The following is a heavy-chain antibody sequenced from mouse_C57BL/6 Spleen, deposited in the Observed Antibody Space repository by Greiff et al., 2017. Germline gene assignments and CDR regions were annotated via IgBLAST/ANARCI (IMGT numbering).Heavy chain of an antibody. V-gene: IGHV5-2*01. CDR1: EYAFPSHD. J-gene: IGHJ4*01. CDR2: INSDGGST. Sequence: EVQLVESGGGLVQPGESLKLSCESNEYAFPSHDMSWVRKTPEKRLELVAAINSDGGSTYYPDTMERRFIISIDNTKKTLYLQMSSLTSEDTALYYCARQRSNYGYAMDYWGQGTSVTVSS. CDR3: ARQRSNYGYAMDY. D-gene: IGHD2-5*01.